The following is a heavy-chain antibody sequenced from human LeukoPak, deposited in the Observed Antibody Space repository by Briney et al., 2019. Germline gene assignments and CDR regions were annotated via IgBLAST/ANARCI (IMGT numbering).Heavy chain of an antibody. J-gene: IGHJ6*02. D-gene: IGHD2-2*01. V-gene: IGHV3-23*01. CDR2: ISAGGDDT. CDR1: GFTFSGYA. CDR3: AKYCITTNCYPRYGMDV. Sequence: GGSLRLSCAGSGFTFSGYAMSWARQAPGKGLEWGAAISAGGDDTFYTDSVRGRFTIFRDNSKGTVFLQMNTLRAEDTAVYYCAKYCITTNCYPRYGMDVWGQGTTVTVSS.